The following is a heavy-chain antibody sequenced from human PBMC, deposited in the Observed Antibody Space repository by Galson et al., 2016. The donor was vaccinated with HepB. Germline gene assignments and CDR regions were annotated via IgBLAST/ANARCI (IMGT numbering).Heavy chain of an antibody. D-gene: IGHD3-10*01. CDR1: GFTFSRYA. CDR3: ASGRTSGSPYYGMDV. J-gene: IGHJ6*02. Sequence: SLRLSCAASGFTFSRYAMSWVRRAPGTGLEWVSVISGIDDTTYYADSVKGRFTISRDSSKNTLYLQINTLGAEDTAVYYCASGRTSGSPYYGMDVWGQGTTVTVSS. V-gene: IGHV3-23*01. CDR2: ISGIDDTT.